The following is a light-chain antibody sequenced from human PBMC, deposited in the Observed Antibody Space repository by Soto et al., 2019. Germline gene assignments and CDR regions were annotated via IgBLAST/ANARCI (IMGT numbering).Light chain of an antibody. V-gene: IGLV1-44*01. CDR2: NNN. CDR3: AAWDDGLNGVL. Sequence: QSVLTQPPSASGTPGQRVTISCSGSSSSIGSNTVNWYHQLPGTSPKLLISNNNQRPSGVPDRFSGSKSGTSASLVISGLQSEDEADYYCAAWDDGLNGVLFGGGTKLTVL. J-gene: IGLJ3*02. CDR1: SSSIGSNT.